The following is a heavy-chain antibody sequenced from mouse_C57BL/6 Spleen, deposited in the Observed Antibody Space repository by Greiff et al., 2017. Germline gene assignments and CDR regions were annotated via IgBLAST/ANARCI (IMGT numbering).Heavy chain of an antibody. D-gene: IGHD2-1*01. J-gene: IGHJ4*01. CDR2: ISYDGSN. V-gene: IGHV3-6*01. CDR3: ARGVGNYVYYAMDY. Sequence: EVKLEESGPGLVKPSQSLSLTCSVTGYSITSGYYWNWIRQFPGNKLEWMGYISYDGSNNYNPSLKNRISITRDTSKNQFFLKLNSVTTEDTATYYCARGVGNYVYYAMDYWGQGTSVTVSS. CDR1: GYSITSGYY.